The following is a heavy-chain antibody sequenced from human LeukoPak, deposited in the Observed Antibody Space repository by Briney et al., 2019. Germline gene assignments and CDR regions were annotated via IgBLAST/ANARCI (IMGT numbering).Heavy chain of an antibody. CDR1: GFTFSSYA. CDR2: ISSSSSTI. Sequence: QPGGSLRLSCAASGFTFSSYAMSWVRQAPGKGLEWVSYISSSSSTIYYADSVKGRFTISRDNAKNPLYLQMNSLRAEDTAVYYCARIKGRATITAGDYWGQGTLVTVSS. J-gene: IGHJ4*02. V-gene: IGHV3-48*01. D-gene: IGHD5-12*01. CDR3: ARIKGRATITAGDY.